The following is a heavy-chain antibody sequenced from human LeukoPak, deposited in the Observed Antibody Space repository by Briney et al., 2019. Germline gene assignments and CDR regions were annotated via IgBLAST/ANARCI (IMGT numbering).Heavy chain of an antibody. J-gene: IGHJ4*02. V-gene: IGHV1-2*02. D-gene: IGHD3-22*01. Sequence: ASVKVSCKASGYTFTDYYMHWVRQAPGPGLEWMGWINPYSGDTTYAQKFQGRVTMTRDTSISTAYMELSRLRSDDTAVYYCARSSYDSSLRIDDFWGQGTLVTASS. CDR3: ARSSYDSSLRIDDF. CDR1: GYTFTDYY. CDR2: INPYSGDT.